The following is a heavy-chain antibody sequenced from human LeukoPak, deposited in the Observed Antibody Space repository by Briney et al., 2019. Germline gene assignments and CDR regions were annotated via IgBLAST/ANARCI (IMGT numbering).Heavy chain of an antibody. J-gene: IGHJ4*02. CDR3: TRGRLQLGDY. Sequence: GGSLRLSCAASGFTFSSYWMHWVRHTPGKGLVWVSRINSDGSSTTYADSVKGRFTISRDNAKNTLYLQMNSLRAEDTAVNYCTRGRLQLGDYWGQGTLVTVSS. CDR1: GFTFSSYW. D-gene: IGHD5-24*01. V-gene: IGHV3-74*01. CDR2: INSDGSST.